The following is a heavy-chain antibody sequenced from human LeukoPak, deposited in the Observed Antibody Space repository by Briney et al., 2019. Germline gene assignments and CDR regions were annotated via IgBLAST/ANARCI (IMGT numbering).Heavy chain of an antibody. D-gene: IGHD3-22*01. J-gene: IGHJ4*02. CDR2: ISSSGSTE. CDR1: GFTFSNYE. CDR3: ARDQRPKKYFYDSSGSSAY. V-gene: IGHV3-48*03. Sequence: GGSLRLSCAGSGFTFSNYEMNWVRQAPGKGLEGVSFISSSGSTEYYADSVKGRFIISKDNAKNLLYLEMNNLRPDDTALYYCARDQRPKKYFYDSSGSSAYWGQGTLVTVSS.